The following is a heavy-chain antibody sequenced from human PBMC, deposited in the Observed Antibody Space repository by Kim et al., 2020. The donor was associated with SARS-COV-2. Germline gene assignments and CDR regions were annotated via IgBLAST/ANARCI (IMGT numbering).Heavy chain of an antibody. D-gene: IGHD3-10*01. J-gene: IGHJ6*02. CDR1: GFTFSSYA. V-gene: IGHV3-30*04. Sequence: GGSLRLSCAASGFTFSSYAMHWVRQAPGKGLEWVAVISYDGSNKYYADSVKGRFTISRDNSKNTLYLQMNSLRAEDTAVYYCARDLLLKVLLWFGGSMDVWGQGTTVTVSS. CDR2: ISYDGSNK. CDR3: ARDLLLKVLLWFGGSMDV.